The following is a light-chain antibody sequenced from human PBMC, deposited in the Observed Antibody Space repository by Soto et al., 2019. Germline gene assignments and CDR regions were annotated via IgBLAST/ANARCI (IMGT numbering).Light chain of an antibody. J-gene: IGKJ4*01. CDR1: QTISSTF. V-gene: IGKV3-20*01. CDR2: GAS. Sequence: EIVLTQSPGTLSLSPGERATLSCRASQTISSTFLAWYRQRPGQAPRLLIYGASSRATGIPDRFSGSGSGIDLTLTISRLEPEDFAVYYCHQFGLSPTFGGGTKVEIK. CDR3: HQFGLSPT.